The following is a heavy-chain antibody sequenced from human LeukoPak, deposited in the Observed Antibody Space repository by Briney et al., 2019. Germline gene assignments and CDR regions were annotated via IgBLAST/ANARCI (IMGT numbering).Heavy chain of an antibody. Sequence: ASVTLSCKASGYTFTNYYIHWVRQAPGQGLEWMGIINPSGSSKSYAQKFQGRVTMTRDTSTSTVYMELSSLRSEDTAVYYCAGGTTNTKGAFDMWGQGTMVTVSS. CDR3: AGGTTNTKGAFDM. D-gene: IGHD2-8*01. CDR2: INPSGSSK. J-gene: IGHJ3*02. CDR1: GYTFTNYY. V-gene: IGHV1-46*01.